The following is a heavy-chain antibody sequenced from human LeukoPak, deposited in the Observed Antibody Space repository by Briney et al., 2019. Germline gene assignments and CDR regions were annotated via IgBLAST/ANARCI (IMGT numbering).Heavy chain of an antibody. CDR3: ARRGSGWHLVYFDY. CDR2: IYYSGST. Sequence: PSETLSLTCTVSGGSISSYYWSWIRQPPGKGLEWIGYIYYSGSTNYNPSLKSRVTISVDTSKNQFSLKLSSVTAADTAVYYCARRGSGWHLVYFDYWGQGTLVTVSS. CDR1: GGSISSYY. D-gene: IGHD6-19*01. J-gene: IGHJ4*02. V-gene: IGHV4-59*08.